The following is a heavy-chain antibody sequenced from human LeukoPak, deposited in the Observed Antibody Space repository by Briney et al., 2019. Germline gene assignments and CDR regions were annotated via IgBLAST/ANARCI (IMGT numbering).Heavy chain of an antibody. CDR3: ARHSRGFGVPGWFDP. CDR1: GGSISSSSYY. D-gene: IGHD3-10*01. CDR2: IYYSGST. J-gene: IGHJ5*02. Sequence: SETLSLTCTVSGGSISSSSYYWGWIRQPPGKGLEWIGSIYYSGSTYYNPSLKSRVTISVDTSKNQFSLKLSSVTAADTAVYYCARHSRGFGVPGWFDPWGQGTLVTVSS. V-gene: IGHV4-39*01.